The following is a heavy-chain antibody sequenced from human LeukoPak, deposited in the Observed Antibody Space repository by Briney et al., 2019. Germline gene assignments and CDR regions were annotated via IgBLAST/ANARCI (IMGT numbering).Heavy chain of an antibody. CDR3: ARVHGAPRGYYYYYMDV. J-gene: IGHJ6*03. CDR2: IYATGST. CDR1: GGSISSDDYY. V-gene: IGHV4-61*02. D-gene: IGHD4-17*01. Sequence: SETLSLTCSVSGGSISSDDYYWNWIRQPAGKGLEWIGRIGHIYATGSTNYNPSLKSRVTISVDTSKNQFSLKLSSVTAADTAVYYCARVHGAPRGYYYYYMDVWGKGTTVTVSS.